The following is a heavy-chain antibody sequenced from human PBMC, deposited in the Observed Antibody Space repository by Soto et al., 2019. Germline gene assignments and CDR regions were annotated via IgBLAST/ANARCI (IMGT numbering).Heavy chain of an antibody. J-gene: IGHJ4*02. V-gene: IGHV4-34*01. CDR2: INHSGST. Sequence: QVQLQQWGAGLLKPSETLSLTCAVYGGSFSGYYWSWIRQPPGKGLEWIGEINHSGSTNYNPSLKSRVTISVDTSKNQFSLKLSSVTAANTDVDYCARTQWLRKGGLDYWGQGTLVTVSS. CDR1: GGSFSGYY. D-gene: IGHD5-12*01. CDR3: ARTQWLRKGGLDY.